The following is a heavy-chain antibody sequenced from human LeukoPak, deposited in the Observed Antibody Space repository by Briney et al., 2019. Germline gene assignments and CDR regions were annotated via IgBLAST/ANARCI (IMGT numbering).Heavy chain of an antibody. V-gene: IGHV4-59*01. D-gene: IGHD2-15*01. CDR2: IYYSGST. J-gene: IGHJ6*03. Sequence: PSETLSLTCTVSGGSISSYYWSWIRQPPGKGLEWIGYIYYSGSTNYNPSLKSRVTISVDTSKNQFSLKLSSVTAADTAVYYCASFRGGSYYMDVWGKGTTVTVSS. CDR1: GGSISSYY. CDR3: ASFRGGSYYMDV.